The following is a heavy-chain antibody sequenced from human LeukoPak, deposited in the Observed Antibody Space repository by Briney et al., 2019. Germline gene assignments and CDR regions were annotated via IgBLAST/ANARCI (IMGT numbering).Heavy chain of an antibody. V-gene: IGHV3-7*01. CDR2: IKQDGSEK. Sequence: GGSLRLSCAASTFPFSTYWMSWVRQAPGKGLESVANIKQDGSEKYSVDSVKGRFTISRDNAKNSLYLQMNSLRAEDTAVYYCARGSGQWLDRWGQGTLVTVSS. CDR3: ARGSGQWLDR. D-gene: IGHD6-19*01. CDR1: TFPFSTYW. J-gene: IGHJ4*02.